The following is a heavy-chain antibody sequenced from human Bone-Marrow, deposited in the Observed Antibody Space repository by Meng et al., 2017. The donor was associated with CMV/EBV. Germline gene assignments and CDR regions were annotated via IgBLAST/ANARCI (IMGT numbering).Heavy chain of an antibody. J-gene: IGHJ5*02. CDR3: ARDRSLFDSGWFNP. CDR2: INPNSGGT. D-gene: IGHD3-22*01. Sequence: ASVKVSCKASGYTFTGYYMHWVRQAPGQGPEWMGWINPNSGGTNYAQKFQGRVTMTRDTSISTAYMELSRLRSDDTAVYYCARDRSLFDSGWFNPWGQGPLVPVSS. V-gene: IGHV1-2*02. CDR1: GYTFTGYY.